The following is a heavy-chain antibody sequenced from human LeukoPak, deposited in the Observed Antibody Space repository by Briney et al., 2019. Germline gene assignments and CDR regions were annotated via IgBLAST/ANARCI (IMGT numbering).Heavy chain of an antibody. CDR1: GYTFTSYA. V-gene: IGHV1-3*01. D-gene: IGHD3-9*01. Sequence: ASVKVSCTASGYTFTSYAMHWVRQAPGQRLEWMGWINAGNGNTKYSQKFQGGVTITRDTSASTAYMELSSLRSEDTAVYYCASRLRYFDWLPDEDAFDIWGQGTMVTVSS. CDR2: INAGNGNT. J-gene: IGHJ3*02. CDR3: ASRLRYFDWLPDEDAFDI.